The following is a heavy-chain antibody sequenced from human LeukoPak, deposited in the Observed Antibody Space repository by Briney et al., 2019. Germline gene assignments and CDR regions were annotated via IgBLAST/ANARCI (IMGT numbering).Heavy chain of an antibody. D-gene: IGHD6-13*01. Sequence: ASVKVSCKVSGYTLTELSMHWVRQAPGKGLEWTGGFDPEDGETIYAQKFQGRVTMTEDTSTDTAYMELNSLRAEDTAVYYCAKGSAGGRPYYFDYWGQGTLVPVSS. J-gene: IGHJ4*02. CDR3: AKGSAGGRPYYFDY. V-gene: IGHV1-24*01. CDR1: GYTLTELS. CDR2: FDPEDGET.